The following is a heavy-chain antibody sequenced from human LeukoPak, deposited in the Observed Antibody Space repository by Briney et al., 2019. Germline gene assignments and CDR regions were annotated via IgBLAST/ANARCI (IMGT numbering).Heavy chain of an antibody. Sequence: GGSLRLSCAASGFTFSSYGMHWVRQAPGKGLEWVAFIRFDGSNKYYADSVKGRFTISRDNSKNTLYLQMNSLRAEDTAVYYCAKDRGYSTTWNLFDYWGQGTLVTVSS. V-gene: IGHV3-30*02. CDR3: AKDRGYSTTWNLFDY. CDR2: IRFDGSNK. J-gene: IGHJ4*02. CDR1: GFTFSSYG. D-gene: IGHD6-13*01.